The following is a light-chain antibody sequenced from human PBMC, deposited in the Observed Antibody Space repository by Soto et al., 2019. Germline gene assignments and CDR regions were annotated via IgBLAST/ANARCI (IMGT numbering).Light chain of an antibody. Sequence: DIVLTQSPATLSLSPGERATLSCRASQSVSSYLAWYQQKPGQAPRLLIYDASNRATSIPARFSGSGSGTDFTLTISSLEPEDFAVYYCQQRSIWPPITFGQGTRLEIK. CDR2: DAS. V-gene: IGKV3-11*01. J-gene: IGKJ5*01. CDR3: QQRSIWPPIT. CDR1: QSVSSY.